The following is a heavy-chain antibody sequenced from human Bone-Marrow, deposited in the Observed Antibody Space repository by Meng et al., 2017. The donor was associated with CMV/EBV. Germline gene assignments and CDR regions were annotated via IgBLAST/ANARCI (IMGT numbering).Heavy chain of an antibody. J-gene: IGHJ4*02. V-gene: IGHV4-34*01. CDR3: ARDQNEYYFDY. CDR2: INHSGST. CDR1: GGSFSGYY. Sequence: SETLSLTCAVYGGSFSGYYWSWIRQPPGKGLEWIGEINHSGSTYYNPSLKSRVTISLDTSKNQFSLKLTSVTAADTAVYYCARDQNEYYFDYWGRGTLVTVSS.